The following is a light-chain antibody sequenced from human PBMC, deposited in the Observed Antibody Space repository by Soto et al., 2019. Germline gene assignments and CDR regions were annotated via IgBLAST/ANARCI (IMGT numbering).Light chain of an antibody. CDR3: QQYGSSPLL. V-gene: IGKV3-20*01. CDR2: GAS. Sequence: EIVLTQAPGTMSLSPGERATLSCRASQSVSSSYLAWYQQKPGQAPRLLIYGASSRATGIPDRFSGSGSGTDVTLTISRLEPEDFAVYYCQQYGSSPLLFGGGTKVEIK. J-gene: IGKJ4*01. CDR1: QSVSSSY.